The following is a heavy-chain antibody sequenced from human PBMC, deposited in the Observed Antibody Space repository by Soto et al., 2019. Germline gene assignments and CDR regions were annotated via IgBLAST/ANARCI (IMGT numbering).Heavy chain of an antibody. J-gene: IGHJ4*02. CDR2: IYYSGST. Sequence: QVQLQESGPGLVKPSQTLSLTCTVSGGSISSGGYYWSWIRQHPGKGLEWIGYIYYSGSTYYNPSRKSRVTISVDTSKNQFALKLSSVTAADTAVYYCARGLLVPAATHLDYWGQGTLVTVSS. D-gene: IGHD2-2*01. CDR3: ARGLLVPAATHLDY. V-gene: IGHV4-31*03. CDR1: GGSISSGGYY.